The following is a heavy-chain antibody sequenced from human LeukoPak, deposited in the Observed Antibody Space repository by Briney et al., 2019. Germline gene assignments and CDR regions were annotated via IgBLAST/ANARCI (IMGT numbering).Heavy chain of an antibody. Sequence: AETLSLTCTVSGGSINSYYWSWIRQPPGKGLEGIGYIYYSGSTNYNPSLKSRVTISVDTSKNQFSLTLSSVTAADTAVYYCARLLVVGVSYGMDVWGQGTTVTVSS. CDR1: GGSINSYY. D-gene: IGHD2-15*01. CDR3: ARLLVVGVSYGMDV. CDR2: IYYSGST. J-gene: IGHJ6*02. V-gene: IGHV4-59*01.